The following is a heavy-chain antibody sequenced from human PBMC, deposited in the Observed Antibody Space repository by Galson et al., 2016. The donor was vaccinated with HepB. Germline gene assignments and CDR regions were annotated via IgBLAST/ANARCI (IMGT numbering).Heavy chain of an antibody. CDR2: IYWGDDK. J-gene: IGHJ4*02. D-gene: IGHD3-22*01. CDR1: GFSLSNRGVR. Sequence: PALVQPTQTLTLTCTFSGFSLSNRGVRVGWIRQPPGKALEWLAFIYWGDDKRYSPSLKSRLTITKDTSNNQVVLTMTNIGPVDTATYFCAHEFVHISGYYPLWGQGTLVTVSS. CDR3: AHEFVHISGYYPL. V-gene: IGHV2-5*02.